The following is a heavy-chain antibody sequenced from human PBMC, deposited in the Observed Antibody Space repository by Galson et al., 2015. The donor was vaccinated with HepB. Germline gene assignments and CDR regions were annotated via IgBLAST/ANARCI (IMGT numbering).Heavy chain of an antibody. V-gene: IGHV3-23*01. J-gene: IGHJ4*02. D-gene: IGHD2-15*01. CDR2: ISGSGGST. Sequence: SLRLSCAASGFTFSSYAMSWVRQAPGKGLEWVSAISGSGGSTYYADSVKGRFTISRDNSKNTLYLQMNSLRAEDTAVYYCAKDRFGYCSGGSCYGYYFDYWGQGTLVTVSS. CDR3: AKDRFGYCSGGSCYGYYFDY. CDR1: GFTFSSYA.